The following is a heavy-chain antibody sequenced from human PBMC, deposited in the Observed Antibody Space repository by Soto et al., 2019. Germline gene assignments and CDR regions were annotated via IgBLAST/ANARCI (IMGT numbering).Heavy chain of an antibody. CDR3: ARGGYCSGGSCYSQSFFDI. J-gene: IGHJ3*02. V-gene: IGHV4-31*03. CDR2: IYYSGST. Sequence: QVQLQESGPGLVKPSQTLSLICTVSGGSISSGGYYWSWIRQHPGKGLEWIGYIYYSGSTYYNPSLKSRVTFSVDTSKNQFSLKLSSVTAADTAVYYCARGGYCSGGSCYSQSFFDIWGQGTMVTVSS. CDR1: GGSISSGGYY. D-gene: IGHD2-15*01.